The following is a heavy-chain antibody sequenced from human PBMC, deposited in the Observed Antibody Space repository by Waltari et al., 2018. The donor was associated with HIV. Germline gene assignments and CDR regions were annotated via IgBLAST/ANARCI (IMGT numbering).Heavy chain of an antibody. CDR1: GGSISSSSYY. CDR3: AREPLGTAPYYFDY. V-gene: IGHV4-39*07. Sequence: LTCTVSGGSISSSSYYWGWIRQPPGKGLEWIGSIYYSGSTYYNPSLKSRVTISVDTSKNQFSLKLSSVTAADTAVYYCAREPLGTAPYYFDYWGQGTLVTVSS. D-gene: IGHD5-18*01. CDR2: IYYSGST. J-gene: IGHJ4*02.